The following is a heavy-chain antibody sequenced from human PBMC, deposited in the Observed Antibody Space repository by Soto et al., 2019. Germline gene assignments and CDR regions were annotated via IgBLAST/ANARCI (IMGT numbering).Heavy chain of an antibody. J-gene: IGHJ4*02. CDR1: GGSISSYY. Sequence: NPSETLSLTCTVSGGSISSYYWSWIRQPPGKGLEWIGYIYYSGSTNYNPSLKSRVTISVDTSKNQFSLKLSSVTAADTAVYYCARRVTSLSDFDYWGQGTLVTVSS. CDR2: IYYSGST. D-gene: IGHD4-4*01. CDR3: ARRVTSLSDFDY. V-gene: IGHV4-59*08.